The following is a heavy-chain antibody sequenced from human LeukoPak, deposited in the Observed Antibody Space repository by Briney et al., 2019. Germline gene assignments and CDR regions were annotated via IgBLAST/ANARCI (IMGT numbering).Heavy chain of an antibody. CDR3: AKVVLGGWYFDY. Sequence: PGGSLRLSCAASGFTFSSYAMSWVRQAPGKGLEWVSAISGSGGSTYYADSVKGRFAISRDNSKNTLYLQMNSLRAEDTAVYYCAKVVLGGWYFDYWGQGTLVTVSS. D-gene: IGHD6-19*01. J-gene: IGHJ4*02. V-gene: IGHV3-23*01. CDR2: ISGSGGST. CDR1: GFTFSSYA.